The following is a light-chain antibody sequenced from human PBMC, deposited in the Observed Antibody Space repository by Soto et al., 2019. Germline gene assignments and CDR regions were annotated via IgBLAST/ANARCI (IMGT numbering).Light chain of an antibody. Sequence: DIQMAQSPSTLSASVGDRVTITCRASQNIDSRLAWYQQKPGKAPKLLVYDASTLERGVTSTFSGSGSGTDFTLTISSLQPEDFATYYCQQYNSFSLFTFGPGIKVETK. V-gene: IGKV1-5*01. J-gene: IGKJ3*01. CDR2: DAS. CDR1: QNIDSR. CDR3: QQYNSFSLFT.